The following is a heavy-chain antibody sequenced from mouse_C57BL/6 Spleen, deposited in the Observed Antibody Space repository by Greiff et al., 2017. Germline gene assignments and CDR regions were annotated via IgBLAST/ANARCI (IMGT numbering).Heavy chain of an antibody. J-gene: IGHJ4*01. V-gene: IGHV1-19*01. CDR1: GYTFTDYY. CDR3: ARVRVYYGNYYAMDY. D-gene: IGHD2-1*01. CDR2: INPYNGGT. Sequence: EVQLQQSGPVLVKPGASVKMSCKASGYTFTDYYMNWVKQSHGKSLEWIGVINPYNGGTSYNQKFKGKATLTVDKSSSTAYMELNSLTSEDSAVYYCARVRVYYGNYYAMDYWGQGTSVTVSS.